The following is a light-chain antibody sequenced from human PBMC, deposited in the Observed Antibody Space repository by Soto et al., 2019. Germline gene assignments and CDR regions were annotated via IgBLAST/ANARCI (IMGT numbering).Light chain of an antibody. J-gene: IGLJ1*01. CDR1: SSNIGAGYD. Sequence: QSVLTQPPSVSGAPGQRVTISCTGSSSNIGAGYDVHWYQQLPGTAPKLLIYGHSYRPSGVPDRFSGSKSGTSASLAITGLQAEDEADYYCQSYDSSLSGYVFGTGTKLTVL. CDR2: GHS. V-gene: IGLV1-40*01. CDR3: QSYDSSLSGYV.